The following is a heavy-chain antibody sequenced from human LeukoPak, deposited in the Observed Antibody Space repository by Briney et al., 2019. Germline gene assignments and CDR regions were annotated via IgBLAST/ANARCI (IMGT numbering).Heavy chain of an antibody. V-gene: IGHV4-59*01. J-gene: IGHJ4*02. D-gene: IGHD3-3*01. CDR3: ARYLRSGLDY. CDR1: GGSISTYY. Sequence: AETLSLTCSVSGGSISTYYWSWIRQPPGKGPEWIGYMYYNSGSTNYNPSLKSRVTISVDASKNHFSLRLTSVTAADTAVYYCARYLRSGLDYWGQGTLVPVFS. CDR2: MYYNSGST.